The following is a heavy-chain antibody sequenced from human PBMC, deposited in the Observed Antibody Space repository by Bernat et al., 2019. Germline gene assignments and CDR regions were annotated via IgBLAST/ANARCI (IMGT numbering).Heavy chain of an antibody. CDR1: GFTLSHYA. Sequence: QVQLVQSGGGVVQPGKSLRLSCAASGFTLSHYAVHWVRQAPGKGLEWVAVISFDGREQYYVDSVKGRFTISRDNSKNTLFLQMSSLRVDDTGVYYCARDRYPSTTIRAGFYFTFWGQGTLVTVSS. D-gene: IGHD3-16*02. V-gene: IGHV3-30*15. CDR3: ARDRYPSTTIRAGFYFTF. J-gene: IGHJ4*02. CDR2: ISFDGREQ.